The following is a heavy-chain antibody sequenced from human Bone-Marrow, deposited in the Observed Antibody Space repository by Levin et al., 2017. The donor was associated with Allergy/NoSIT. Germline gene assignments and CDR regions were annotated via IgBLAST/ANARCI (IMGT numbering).Heavy chain of an antibody. CDR2: IYPGDSDT. J-gene: IGHJ5*02. D-gene: IGHD6-6*01. V-gene: IGHV5-51*01. Sequence: GGSLRLSCKGSGSSFPNYWIAWVRQMPGKGLEWMGIIYPGDSDTRYSPSFEGQVTISADKSISTAYLQWSRLKASDTAMYFCARLPYIAAPDWFDPWGQGTLVTVSS. CDR3: ARLPYIAAPDWFDP. CDR1: GSSFPNYW.